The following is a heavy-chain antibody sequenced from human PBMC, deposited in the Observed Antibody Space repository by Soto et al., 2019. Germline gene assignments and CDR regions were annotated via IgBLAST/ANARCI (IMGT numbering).Heavy chain of an antibody. CDR1: GGSFSGYY. CDR2: INHSGST. Sequence: SETLSLTCAVYGGSFSGYYWSWIRQPPGKGLEWIGEINHSGSTNYNPSLKSRVTISVDTSKNQFSLKLCSVTAADTAVYYCARGITIFGLLAWGQGTLVTVSS. D-gene: IGHD3-3*01. V-gene: IGHV4-34*01. J-gene: IGHJ4*02. CDR3: ARGITIFGLLA.